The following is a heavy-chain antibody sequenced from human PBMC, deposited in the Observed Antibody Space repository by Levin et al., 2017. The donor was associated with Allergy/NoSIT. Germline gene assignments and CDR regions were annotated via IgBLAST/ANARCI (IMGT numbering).Heavy chain of an antibody. Sequence: ASVKVSCKVSGYTLTELSMHWVRQAPGKGLEWMGGFDPEDGETIYAQKFQGRVTMTEDTSTDTAYMELSSLRSEDTAVYYCATDLASSSWYYFDYWGQGTLVTVSS. CDR3: ATDLASSSWYYFDY. CDR2: FDPEDGET. V-gene: IGHV1-24*01. CDR1: GYTLTELS. J-gene: IGHJ4*02. D-gene: IGHD6-13*01.